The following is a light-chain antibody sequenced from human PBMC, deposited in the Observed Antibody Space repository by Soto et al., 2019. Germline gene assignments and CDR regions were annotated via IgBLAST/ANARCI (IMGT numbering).Light chain of an antibody. Sequence: DIQMTQSPSSLSASVGDRVTITCRARQSISSYLNWYQQKPRKAPKLLIYAASSLQSGVPSRFSGSGAGPDFILTISSLQPEDFATYYCQQSYSTPRTFGQGTKREIK. J-gene: IGKJ2*01. CDR2: AAS. CDR3: QQSYSTPRT. V-gene: IGKV1-39*01. CDR1: QSISSY.